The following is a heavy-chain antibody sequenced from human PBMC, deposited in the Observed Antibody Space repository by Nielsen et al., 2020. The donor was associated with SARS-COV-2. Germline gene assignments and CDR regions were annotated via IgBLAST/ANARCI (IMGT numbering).Heavy chain of an antibody. Sequence: GESLKISCSASGFTFSSTWMDWVRQAPGQGLVWVSRINPSGSGTAYADSVKGRFAVSRDNAENTVVLQMHSLRVEDTAVYLCAGGADFWTGTQKYYMDVWGKGTTVTVSS. CDR2: INPSGSGT. CDR3: AGGADFWTGTQKYYMDV. D-gene: IGHD3-3*01. J-gene: IGHJ6*03. CDR1: GFTFSSTW. V-gene: IGHV3-74*01.